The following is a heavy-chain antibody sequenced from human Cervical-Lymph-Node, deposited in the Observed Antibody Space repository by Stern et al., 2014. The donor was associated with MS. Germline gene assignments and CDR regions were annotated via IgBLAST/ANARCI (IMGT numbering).Heavy chain of an antibody. V-gene: IGHV3-23*04. CDR2: ISGSGSSI. D-gene: IGHD3-22*01. Sequence: EVKLVESGGDLVQPGGSLRLSCAASGFTFNKYAMNWVRQAPGKGLEWVSTISGSGSSIYYADSVKGRFTISRDNSENTLYLQMHSLRAEDTAIYYCAKQYFDSSGYSYYYGMDVWGQGTTVTVSS. CDR1: GFTFNKYA. CDR3: AKQYFDSSGYSYYYGMDV. J-gene: IGHJ6*02.